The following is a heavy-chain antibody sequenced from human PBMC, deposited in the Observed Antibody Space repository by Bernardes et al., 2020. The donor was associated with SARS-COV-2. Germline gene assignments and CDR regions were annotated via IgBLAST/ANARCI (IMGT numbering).Heavy chain of an antibody. V-gene: IGHV3-30-3*01. D-gene: IGHD4-17*01. J-gene: IGHJ6*02. CDR2: ISFDGSNQ. CDR3: ARDWDYGESGYYYGVDV. Sequence: GGSLRLSCAASGFSFNTYAMRWVRQTPGKGLDWVALISFDGSNQYYADSIKGRFTISRDNSKNTLYLQMNSLRPEDTAVYYCARDWDYGESGYYYGVDVWGQGTLVTVS. CDR1: GFSFNTYA.